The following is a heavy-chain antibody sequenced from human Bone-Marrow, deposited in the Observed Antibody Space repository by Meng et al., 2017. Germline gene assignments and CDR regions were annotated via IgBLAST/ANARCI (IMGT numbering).Heavy chain of an antibody. CDR2: IYPGDSDT. J-gene: IGHJ6*02. D-gene: IGHD2-15*01. Sequence: KVSCKASGYRFTNNWIGWVRQMPGKGLEWMGIIYPGDSDTRYSPSFQGQVTISADKSISTAYLQWSSLKASDTAMYYCARMGILVARMDVWGQGTTVTVSS. CDR1: GYRFTNNW. CDR3: ARMGILVARMDV. V-gene: IGHV5-51*01.